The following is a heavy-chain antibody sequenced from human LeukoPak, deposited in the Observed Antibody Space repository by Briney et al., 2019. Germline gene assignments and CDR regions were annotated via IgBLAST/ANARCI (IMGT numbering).Heavy chain of an antibody. D-gene: IGHD2-2*01. CDR1: GFKFDDYA. CDR2: INWNSGSI. J-gene: IGHJ4*02. V-gene: IGHV3-9*01. CDR3: ARERLGYCSSTSCPKDDY. Sequence: GGSLRLSCAVSGFKFDDYAMHWVRQAPGRGLEWVSSINWNSGSIGYGDSVKGRFTISRDNAKNSLYLQMNSLRAEDTAVYYCARERLGYCSSTSCPKDDYWGQGTLVTVSS.